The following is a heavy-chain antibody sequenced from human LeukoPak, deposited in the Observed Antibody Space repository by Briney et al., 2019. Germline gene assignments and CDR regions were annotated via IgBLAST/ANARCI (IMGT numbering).Heavy chain of an antibody. CDR2: FYTGGST. V-gene: IGHV4-61*02. CDR1: GGSISSGSYY. CDR3: ARPAEDIVVVPAAWDAFDI. Sequence: PSQTLSLTCTVSGGSISSGSYYWSWIRQSAGKGLEWIGRFYTGGSTNYNPSLKSRVTISVDTSKNQFSLKLSSVTAADTAVYYCARPAEDIVVVPAAWDAFDIWGQGTMVTVSS. J-gene: IGHJ3*02. D-gene: IGHD2-2*01.